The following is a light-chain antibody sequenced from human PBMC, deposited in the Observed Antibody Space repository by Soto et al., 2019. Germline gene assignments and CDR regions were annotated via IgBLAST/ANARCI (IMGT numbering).Light chain of an antibody. CDR2: GAS. J-gene: IGKJ1*01. CDR3: QQYNTWLWT. V-gene: IGKV3-15*01. CDR1: QSINAH. Sequence: EVVMTQSPATLSVSPGERVTLSCRASQSINAHLAWYQQKPGQAPRLLIHGASTRATGIPARFSGSGCGTEFILTISSLPSEDVAVYYCQQYNTWLWTFGQGTKVEIQ.